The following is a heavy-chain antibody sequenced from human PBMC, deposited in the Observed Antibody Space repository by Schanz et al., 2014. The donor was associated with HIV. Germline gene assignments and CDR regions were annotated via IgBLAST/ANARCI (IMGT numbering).Heavy chain of an antibody. CDR2: ISESGGRT. Sequence: EVQLLESGGGLEQPGGSLRLSCAASGFNFNNYAMTWVHQAPGKGLEWVSSISESGGRTYYADSVNGRFTISRDNSKNTLYLQMTTLRIDDTAVYYCANPEYDSRGSSQSHFDYWGQGTLVTVSS. J-gene: IGHJ4*02. D-gene: IGHD3-22*01. CDR3: ANPEYDSRGSSQSHFDY. V-gene: IGHV3-23*01. CDR1: GFNFNNYA.